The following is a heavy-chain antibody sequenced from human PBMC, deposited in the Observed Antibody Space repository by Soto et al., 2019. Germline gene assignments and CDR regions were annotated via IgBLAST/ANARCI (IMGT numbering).Heavy chain of an antibody. CDR1: GDSISNYY. J-gene: IGHJ4*02. D-gene: IGHD2-21*01. CDR2: IYYNGDT. CDR3: ARHSSETGALWDY. V-gene: IGHV4-59*08. Sequence: SETLSLTCTVFGDSISNYYWSWIRQPPGKGLEWIGYIYYNGDTNYNPSLKNRVTISVDTPKNQFSLKLNSVTAADTAVYYCARHSSETGALWDYWGQGTLVTVSS.